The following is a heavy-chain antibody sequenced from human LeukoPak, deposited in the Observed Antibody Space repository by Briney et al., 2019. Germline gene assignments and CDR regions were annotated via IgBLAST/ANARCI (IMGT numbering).Heavy chain of an antibody. CDR1: ALILTSYS. D-gene: IGHD2-8*01. J-gene: IGHJ4*02. CDR3: ARDRSCINDVCHGDFDY. Sequence: CLTPSCPPSALILTSYSTSCVRHAPRKGLEWDSTISGSGASTYYADSVKGRFTNSRDNSKNTVYLQMNSLRAEDTAVYYCARDRSCINDVCHGDFDYWGQGSLVGVSS. CDR2: ISGSGAST. V-gene: IGHV3-23*01.